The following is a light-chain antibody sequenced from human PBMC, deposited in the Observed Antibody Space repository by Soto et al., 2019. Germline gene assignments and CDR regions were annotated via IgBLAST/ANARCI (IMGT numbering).Light chain of an antibody. CDR2: EVS. V-gene: IGLV2-14*01. CDR3: SSYTSSSTLEV. Sequence: QSALTQPASVSGSPGQSITISCTGTSSDVGGYNYVSWYQQHPGKAPKLMIFEVSNRPSGVSHRFSGSKSGNTASLTISGLQAEDEGDYYCSSYTSSSTLEVFGTGTKVTV. CDR1: SSDVGGYNY. J-gene: IGLJ1*01.